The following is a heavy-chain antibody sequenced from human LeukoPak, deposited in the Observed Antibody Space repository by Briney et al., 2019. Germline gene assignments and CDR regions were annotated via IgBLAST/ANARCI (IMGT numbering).Heavy chain of an antibody. Sequence: SVKVSCTASGGTFSSYAISWVRQAPGQGLEWMGGIIPIFGTANYAQKFQGRATITADESTSTAYMELSSLRSEDTAVYYCARDIAGGLDYWGQGTLVTVSS. J-gene: IGHJ4*02. CDR3: ARDIAGGLDY. V-gene: IGHV1-69*13. D-gene: IGHD3-16*01. CDR1: GGTFSSYA. CDR2: IIPIFGTA.